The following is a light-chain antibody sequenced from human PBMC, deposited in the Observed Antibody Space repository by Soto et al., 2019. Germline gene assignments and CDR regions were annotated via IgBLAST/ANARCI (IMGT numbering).Light chain of an antibody. V-gene: IGKV1-39*01. CDR3: QQSYSSPYT. J-gene: IGKJ2*01. Sequence: DIQMTQSPSSLSASVGDRVTITCRASQNINIYLNWYQQKPGKSPKLLIYAASALQTGVPSRFSVSGSGTNFTLNINSLQPEDFASFYCQQSYSSPYTFGQGTKLDVK. CDR2: AAS. CDR1: QNINIY.